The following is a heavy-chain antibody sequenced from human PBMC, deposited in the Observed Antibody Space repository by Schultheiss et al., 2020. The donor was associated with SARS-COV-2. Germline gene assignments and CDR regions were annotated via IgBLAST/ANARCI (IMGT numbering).Heavy chain of an antibody. CDR3: ARDNGGSYPYYYYGMDV. D-gene: IGHD1-26*01. CDR1: GGSISSYY. Sequence: GSLRLSCTVSGGSISSYYWSWIRQPAGKGLEWIGRIYTSGSTNYNPSLKSRVTMSVDTSKNQFSLKLSSVTAADTAVYYCARDNGGSYPYYYYGMDVWGQGTTVTVSS. V-gene: IGHV4-4*07. J-gene: IGHJ6*02. CDR2: IYTSGST.